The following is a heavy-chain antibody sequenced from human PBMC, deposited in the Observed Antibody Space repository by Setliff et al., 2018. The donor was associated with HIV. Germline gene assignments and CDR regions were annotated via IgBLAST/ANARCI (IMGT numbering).Heavy chain of an antibody. CDR2: INSNSGGT. Sequence: ASVKVSCKASRYTFTGYYIHWMRQAPGQGLEWMGWINSNSGGTNYAQKFQGRVTVTRDTSISTAYMELSRLRSDDTAVYYCARVNPFLYYYDTSGHSGAFDIWGQGTVVTVSS. CDR3: ARVNPFLYYYDTSGHSGAFDI. J-gene: IGHJ3*02. CDR1: RYTFTGYY. V-gene: IGHV1-2*02. D-gene: IGHD3-22*01.